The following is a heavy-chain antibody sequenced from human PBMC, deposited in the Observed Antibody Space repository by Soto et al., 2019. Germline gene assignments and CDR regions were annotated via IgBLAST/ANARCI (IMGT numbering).Heavy chain of an antibody. CDR1: GYTFTSYD. J-gene: IGHJ6*02. CDR3: ARRGYSSSWYYYYYYGMDV. D-gene: IGHD6-13*01. V-gene: IGHV1-8*01. Sequence: QVQLVQSGAEVKKPGASLKVSCKASGYTFTSYDINWVRQATGQGLEWMGWMNPNSGNTGYAQKFQGRVTMTSNTAVSTTYMELSKLRSEDTAVYYCARRGYSSSWYYYYYYGMDVWGQGTTVTVSS. CDR2: MNPNSGNT.